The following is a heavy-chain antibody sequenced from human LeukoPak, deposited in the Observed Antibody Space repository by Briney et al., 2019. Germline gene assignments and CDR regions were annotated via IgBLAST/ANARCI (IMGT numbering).Heavy chain of an antibody. J-gene: IGHJ6*03. Sequence: SETLSLTCAVYGGSFSGYYWTWIRQPPEKGLEWIGEINHSGSTNYNPSLKSRVTISIDTSKNQFSLKLSSVTAADTAVYYCASLGYCSSTSCYRYYYYMDVWGKGTTVTVSS. CDR3: ASLGYCSSTSCYRYYYYMDV. CDR2: INHSGST. V-gene: IGHV4-34*01. CDR1: GGSFSGYY. D-gene: IGHD2-2*03.